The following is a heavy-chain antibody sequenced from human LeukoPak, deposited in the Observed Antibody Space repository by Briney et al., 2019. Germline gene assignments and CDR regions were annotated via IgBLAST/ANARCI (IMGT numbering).Heavy chain of an antibody. Sequence: PGGSQRLSCAASGFTFSNYAMSWVRQAPGKGLEWVSAISSGASTYYADSVKGRFTISRDNSKDTLYLQMNSLRAEDTAVYYCAKDRSSGWTNWFDPWGQGTLVTVSS. CDR1: GFTFSNYA. CDR3: AKDRSSGWTNWFDP. J-gene: IGHJ5*02. D-gene: IGHD6-19*01. V-gene: IGHV3-23*01. CDR2: ISSGAST.